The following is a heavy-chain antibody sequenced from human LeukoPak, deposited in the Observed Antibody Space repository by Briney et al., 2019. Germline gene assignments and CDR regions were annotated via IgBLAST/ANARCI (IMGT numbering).Heavy chain of an antibody. J-gene: IGHJ4*02. D-gene: IGHD3-22*01. CDR2: IYYSGTT. V-gene: IGHV4-30-4*01. Sequence: KPSETLSLTCTVSGDSISSGDYYWSWIRQPPGKGLEWIGYIYYSGTTYYNPSLKSRVTISVDTSKNQFSLKLSSVTAADTAVYYCARDLYYDTSGYIFDYWGQGTLVTVSS. CDR1: GDSISSGDYY. CDR3: ARDLYYDTSGYIFDY.